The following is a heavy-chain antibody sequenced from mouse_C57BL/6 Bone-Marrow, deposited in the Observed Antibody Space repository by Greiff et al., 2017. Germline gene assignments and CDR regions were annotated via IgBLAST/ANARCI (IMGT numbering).Heavy chain of an antibody. Sequence: QVQLKQPGAELVKPGASVKLSCKASGYTFTSYWMHWVKQRPGQGLEWIGMIHPTSGSTNYNEKFKSKATLTVDKSSSTTYMQLSSLTSEDSAVFYCARSLTETDYWGQGTTLTVSS. J-gene: IGHJ2*01. CDR2: IHPTSGST. CDR3: ARSLTETDY. CDR1: GYTFTSYW. D-gene: IGHD4-1*01. V-gene: IGHV1-64*01.